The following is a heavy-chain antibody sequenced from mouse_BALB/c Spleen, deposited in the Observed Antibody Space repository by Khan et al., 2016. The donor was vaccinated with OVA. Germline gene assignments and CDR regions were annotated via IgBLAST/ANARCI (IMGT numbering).Heavy chain of an antibody. CDR3: AKFTPDYYSMDY. J-gene: IGHJ4*01. Sequence: QVQLKQSGPGLVAPSQSLSITCSISGFSLTSYGVNWVRQPPGKGLEWLGVIWGDGSTNYHSTLKSRLIITKDNSKRQVFLTLNSLQTGDTATYYCAKFTPDYYSMDYWGQGTSVTVSS. CDR1: GFSLTSYG. D-gene: IGHD1-1*01. V-gene: IGHV2-3*01. CDR2: IWGDGST.